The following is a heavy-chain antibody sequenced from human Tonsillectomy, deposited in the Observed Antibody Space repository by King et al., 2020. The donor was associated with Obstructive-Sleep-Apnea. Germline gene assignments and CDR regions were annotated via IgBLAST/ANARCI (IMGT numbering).Heavy chain of an antibody. Sequence: VQLQESGPGLVKPSETLSLTCTVSGVSISGFYWSWIRQPPGQGLDWIGYMYNSGSTNYNPSLKSRVTISVDTSKNQFSLNLTSVTAADTAVYYCARRGNDSPGFAFDIWGQGTMVTVSS. CDR2: MYNSGST. V-gene: IGHV4-59*08. J-gene: IGHJ3*02. CDR1: GVSISGFY. D-gene: IGHD1-1*01. CDR3: ARRGNDSPGFAFDI.